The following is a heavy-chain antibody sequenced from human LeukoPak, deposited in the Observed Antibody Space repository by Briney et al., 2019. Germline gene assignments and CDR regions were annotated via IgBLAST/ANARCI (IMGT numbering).Heavy chain of an antibody. CDR2: IIPIFGTA. CDR1: GGTFSSYA. D-gene: IGHD2-2*02. Sequence: SVKASCKASGGTFSSYAISWVRQAPGQGLEWMGGIIPIFGTANYAQKFQGRVTITTDESTSTAYMELSSLRSEDTAVYYCARAHLLYCSSTSCNTGRGAFDIWGQGTMVTVSS. V-gene: IGHV1-69*05. J-gene: IGHJ3*02. CDR3: ARAHLLYCSSTSCNTGRGAFDI.